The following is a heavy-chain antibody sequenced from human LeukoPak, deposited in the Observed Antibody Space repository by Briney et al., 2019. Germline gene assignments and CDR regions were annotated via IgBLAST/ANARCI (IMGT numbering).Heavy chain of an antibody. Sequence: SETLSLTCTVSGGSISSYYWSWIRQPPGKGLEWIGYLYYSGSTNYNPSLKRRVTISVDTSKDQFSLKLSSVTAADTAVYYCARVGGYGIPSRFDPWGQGTLVTVSS. CDR1: GGSISSYY. CDR2: LYYSGST. V-gene: IGHV4-59*08. D-gene: IGHD6-25*01. J-gene: IGHJ5*02. CDR3: ARVGGYGIPSRFDP.